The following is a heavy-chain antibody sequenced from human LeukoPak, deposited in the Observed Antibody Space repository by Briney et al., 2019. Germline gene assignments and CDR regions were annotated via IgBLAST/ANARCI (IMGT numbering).Heavy chain of an antibody. J-gene: IGHJ6*03. V-gene: IGHV3-48*03. CDR1: GFTFSTYE. D-gene: IGHD3-22*01. Sequence: PGGSLRLSCAASGFTFSTYEMNWVRQAPGKGLEGVSYISSSGSTIYYADSVKGRFTTSRDNAKNSLYLQMNSLRADDTAVYYCARAGYYYDSSGPSHYYYYFMDVWGKGTTVTVSS. CDR2: ISSSGSTI. CDR3: ARAGYYYDSSGPSHYYYYFMDV.